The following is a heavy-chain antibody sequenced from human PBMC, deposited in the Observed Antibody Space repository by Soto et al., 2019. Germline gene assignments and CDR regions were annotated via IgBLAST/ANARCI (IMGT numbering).Heavy chain of an antibody. CDR3: VSSSSNIHNFDY. V-gene: IGHV1-2*02. Sequence: ASVKVSCKASGYTFTGYYMHWVRQAPGQGLEWMGWINPNSGGTNYAQKFQGRVTMTRDTSISTAYMELSRLRSDDTAVYYCVSSSSNIHNFDYWGQGTLVTVSS. J-gene: IGHJ4*02. CDR1: GYTFTGYY. D-gene: IGHD6-6*01. CDR2: INPNSGGT.